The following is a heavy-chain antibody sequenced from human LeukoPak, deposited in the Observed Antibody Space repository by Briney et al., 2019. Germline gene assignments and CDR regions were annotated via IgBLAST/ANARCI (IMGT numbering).Heavy chain of an antibody. CDR3: ARSDVQLVLGHDY. D-gene: IGHD6-13*01. CDR2: VYYTGSA. Sequence: PSETLSLTCTVSGVSMHIGGYYWRWLRQHPGQGLQWMGYVYYTGSAYYNPSLKTRVAISVDPSKSQFSLKLTSVTAADTAVYFCARSDVQLVLGHDYWGPGMLVTVSS. J-gene: IGHJ4*02. V-gene: IGHV4-31*03. CDR1: GVSMHIGGYY.